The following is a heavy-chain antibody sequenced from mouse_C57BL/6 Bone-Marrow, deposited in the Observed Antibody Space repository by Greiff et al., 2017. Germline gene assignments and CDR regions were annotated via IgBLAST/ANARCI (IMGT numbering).Heavy chain of an antibody. J-gene: IGHJ1*03. V-gene: IGHV1-69*01. CDR1: GYTFTSYW. CDR2: IDPSDSYT. CDR3: ARGPHWYFDV. Sequence: QFQLQPPGAELVMPGASVKLSCKASGYTFTSYWMHWVKQRPGQGLDWIGEIDPSDSYTNYTQKFKGKSTLTVDKSSSTAYIQLSSLTSEDSAVYYCARGPHWYFDVWGTRTTVTVSS.